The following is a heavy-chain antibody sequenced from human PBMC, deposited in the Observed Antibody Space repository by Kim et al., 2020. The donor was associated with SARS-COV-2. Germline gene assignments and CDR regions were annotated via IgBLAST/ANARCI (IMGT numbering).Heavy chain of an antibody. V-gene: IGHV3-9*01. CDR3: AKGLMVQGIIIPLDHYNGLDV. J-gene: IGHJ6*02. Sequence: GGSLRLSCAASGFTFDDYAMHWVRQAPGKGLEWVSGISWNSGKIDYADSVRGRFTISRDNAKNSLYLHMNSLRAEDTALYFCAKGLMVQGIIIPLDHYNGLDVWGQGTTVTVSS. CDR1: GFTFDDYA. D-gene: IGHD3-10*01. CDR2: ISWNSGKI.